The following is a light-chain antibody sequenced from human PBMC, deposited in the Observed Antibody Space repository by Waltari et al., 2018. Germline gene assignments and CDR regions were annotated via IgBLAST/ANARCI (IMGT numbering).Light chain of an antibody. Sequence: QSALTQPPSASGSPGQTVIISCTGTSSDIGAYKYVSWYQQIPGRAPALIIYEVDRRPPGVPDRCSGSKSGNTASLTVSGLQTEDEGDYYGSSYAGSNKLIFGGVTKLTVL. CDR3: SSYAGSNKLI. J-gene: IGLJ2*01. CDR1: SSDIGAYKY. CDR2: EVD. V-gene: IGLV2-8*01.